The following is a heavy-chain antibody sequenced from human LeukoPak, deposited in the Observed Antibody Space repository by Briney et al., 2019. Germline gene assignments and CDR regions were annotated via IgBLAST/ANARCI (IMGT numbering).Heavy chain of an antibody. Sequence: GGSLRLSCAASGFTFSSYAMHWVRQAPGKGLEWVAVISYDGSNKYYADSVKGRFTISRDNAKSSLYLQMTALRPEDTALYYCARGNCGGVCYLVDNWGQGTLVTVSS. D-gene: IGHD2-21*02. CDR3: ARGNCGGVCYLVDN. CDR1: GFTFSSYA. V-gene: IGHV3-30*01. J-gene: IGHJ4*02. CDR2: ISYDGSNK.